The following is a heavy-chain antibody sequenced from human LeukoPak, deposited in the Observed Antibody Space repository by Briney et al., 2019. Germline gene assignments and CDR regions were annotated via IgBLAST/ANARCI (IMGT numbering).Heavy chain of an antibody. Sequence: SETLSLTCTVSGGSVSSGSYYWSWIRQPPGKGLEWIGYIYYSGSTNYNPSLKSRVTISVDTSKNQFSLKLSSVTAADTAVYYCASSGTTQLFDYWGQGTLATVSS. CDR3: ASSGTTQLFDY. V-gene: IGHV4-61*01. CDR1: GGSVSSGSYY. CDR2: IYYSGST. D-gene: IGHD1-1*01. J-gene: IGHJ4*02.